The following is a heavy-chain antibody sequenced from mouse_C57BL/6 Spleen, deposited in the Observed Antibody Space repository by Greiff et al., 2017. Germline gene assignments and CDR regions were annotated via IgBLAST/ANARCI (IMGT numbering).Heavy chain of an antibody. J-gene: IGHJ4*01. Sequence: EVKLVESGGGLVKPGGSLKLSCAASGFTFSDYGMHWVRQAPEKGLEWVAYISSGSSTIYYADTVKGRFTIARDNAKNTLFLQMTSLGSEDTALYYCARDYLYARDYWGQGTSVTVSS. CDR1: GFTFSDYG. V-gene: IGHV5-17*01. D-gene: IGHD1-1*02. CDR2: ISSGSSTI. CDR3: ARDYLYARDY.